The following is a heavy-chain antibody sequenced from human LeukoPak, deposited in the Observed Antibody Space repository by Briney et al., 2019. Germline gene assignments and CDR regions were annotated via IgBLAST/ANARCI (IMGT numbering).Heavy chain of an antibody. CDR1: GFNFGNYA. CDR3: TREVDGMSAY. CDR2: IRSKASGGAI. V-gene: IGHV3-49*04. J-gene: IGHJ4*02. D-gene: IGHD1-14*01. Sequence: GGSLRLPCTASGFNFGNYAMSWVRQAPGKGLEWLGFIRSKASGGAIEYDPSVDGRFTISRDDSKSIAYLQMTSLKTEDTATYFCTREVDGMSAYWGQGTLVTVSS.